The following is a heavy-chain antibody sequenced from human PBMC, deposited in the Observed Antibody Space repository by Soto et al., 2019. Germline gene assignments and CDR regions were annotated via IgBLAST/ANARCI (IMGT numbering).Heavy chain of an antibody. V-gene: IGHV3-15*01. CDR3: TRYLALRHHNSYCEMVV. Sequence: EVQLVESGGGLVTPGGSLRLSCAASGFTLSNSWMHWVRQAPRKGLEWIGRSKSQVDGGTVEFAAPVKVRVTISRADSKNTLYRQIKSLKVEDTAVYFCTRYLALRHHNSYCEMVVWGCGPTVTVSA. CDR2: SKSQVDGGTV. CDR1: GFTLSNSW. D-gene: IGHD2-2*02. J-gene: IGHJ6*04.